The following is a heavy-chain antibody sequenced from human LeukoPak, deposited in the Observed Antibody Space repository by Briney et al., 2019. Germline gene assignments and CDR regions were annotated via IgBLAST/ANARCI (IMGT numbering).Heavy chain of an antibody. J-gene: IGHJ4*02. CDR3: AKAIVVVPAATDY. CDR2: IKSKTDGGTT. CDR1: GFTFNNAW. Sequence: GGSLRLSCGASGFTFNNAWMSWVRQAPGKGLEWVGRIKSKTDGGTTDYAAPVKGRFTISRDDSKNTLYLQMNSLKTEDTAVYYCAKAIVVVPAATDYWGQGTLVTVSS. D-gene: IGHD2-2*01. V-gene: IGHV3-15*01.